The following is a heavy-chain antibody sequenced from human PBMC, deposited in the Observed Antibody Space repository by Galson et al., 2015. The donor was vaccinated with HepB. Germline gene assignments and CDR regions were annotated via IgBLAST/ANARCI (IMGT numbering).Heavy chain of an antibody. CDR3: ARDPSGSYWGRWFDL. D-gene: IGHD1-26*01. CDR1: GDSVSSNSAA. CDR2: TCYRSKWYN. V-gene: IGHV6-1*01. Sequence: CAISGDSVSSNSAAWYWIRQSPSRGLEWLGRTCYRSKWYNDYAESVKSRMTIKPDTSKNEFSLQLNSVTPEDTAVYYCARDPSGSYWGRWFDLWGQGIPVTVSS. J-gene: IGHJ5*02.